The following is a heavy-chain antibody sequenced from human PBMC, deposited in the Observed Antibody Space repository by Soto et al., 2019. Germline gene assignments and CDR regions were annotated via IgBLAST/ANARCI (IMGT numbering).Heavy chain of an antibody. Sequence: EVQLVESGGGLVKPGGSLRLSCAASGFTFSSYSMNWVRQAPGKGLEWVSSISSSSSYIYYADSVKGRFTISRDNAKNSLYLQMNSLRVEDTAVYYCARDPAGGFDYWGQGTLVTVSS. D-gene: IGHD6-19*01. J-gene: IGHJ4*02. V-gene: IGHV3-21*01. CDR3: ARDPAGGFDY. CDR1: GFTFSSYS. CDR2: ISSSSSYI.